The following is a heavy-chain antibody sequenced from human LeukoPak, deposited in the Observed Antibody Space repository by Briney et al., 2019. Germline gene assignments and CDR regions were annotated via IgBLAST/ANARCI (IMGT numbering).Heavy chain of an antibody. Sequence: GGPLRLSCAASGFTFSSYAMHWVRQAPGKGLEWVAVISYDGGNKYYADSVKGRFTISRDNSKNTLYLQMNSLRAEDTAVYYCAREPQTYYYDSSGYYGDAFDIWGQGTMVTVSS. V-gene: IGHV3-30-3*01. CDR3: AREPQTYYYDSSGYYGDAFDI. CDR2: ISYDGGNK. J-gene: IGHJ3*02. CDR1: GFTFSSYA. D-gene: IGHD3-22*01.